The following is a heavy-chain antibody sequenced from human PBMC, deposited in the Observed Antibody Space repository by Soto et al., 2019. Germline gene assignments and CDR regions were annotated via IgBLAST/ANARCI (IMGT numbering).Heavy chain of an antibody. D-gene: IGHD6-19*01. CDR3: ARSFGWYAIDY. CDR2: ISHSGSV. J-gene: IGHJ4*02. Sequence: QVLLQESGPGLVQPSGTLSLSCAVSGDSISTNYFWGWVRQPPGKGLEWVGDISHSGSVNYNPSLKSRVPISIDKSKNQFSLKLNSVTAADTAVYYCARSFGWYAIDYWGQGTLVIVSS. CDR1: GDSISTNYF. V-gene: IGHV4-4*02.